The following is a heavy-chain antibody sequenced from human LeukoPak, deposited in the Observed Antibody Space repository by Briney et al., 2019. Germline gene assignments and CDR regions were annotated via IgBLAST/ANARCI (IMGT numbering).Heavy chain of an antibody. D-gene: IGHD1-26*01. CDR2: IYPGDSDT. J-gene: IGHJ4*02. CDR3: ARGLGATTSPFDY. V-gene: IGHV5-51*01. Sequence: GESLKISCKGSGYSFTRYWIGWVRQMPGKGLEWMGIIYPGDSDTRYSPSFQGQVTISADKSISTAYLQWSSLKASDTAMYYYARGLGATTSPFDYWGQGTLVTVSS. CDR1: GYSFTRYW.